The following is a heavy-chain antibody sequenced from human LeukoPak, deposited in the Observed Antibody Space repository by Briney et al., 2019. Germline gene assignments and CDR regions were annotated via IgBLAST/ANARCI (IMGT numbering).Heavy chain of an antibody. CDR2: IYDSRRT. CDR3: ARVQSKTGYCSVPDCYTYYYYYMDV. J-gene: IGHJ6*03. Sequence: PSETLSLTCTVSGGSISSSSYYWGWIRQPPGKGLEWIGSIYDSRRTYYNPSLKSRVTISVDTSKNQFSLKLSSVTAADTAVYYCARVQSKTGYCSVPDCYTYYYYYMDVWGKGTTVTVSS. V-gene: IGHV4-39*07. CDR1: GGSISSSSYY. D-gene: IGHD2-2*02.